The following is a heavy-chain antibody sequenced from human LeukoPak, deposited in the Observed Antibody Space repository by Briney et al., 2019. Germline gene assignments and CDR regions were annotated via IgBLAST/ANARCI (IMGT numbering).Heavy chain of an antibody. J-gene: IGHJ4*02. CDR1: GGSISSSSYY. CDR2: IYYSGST. D-gene: IGHD3-9*01. V-gene: IGHV4-39*01. Sequence: SETLSLTCTVSGGSISSSSYYWGWIRQPPGKGLEWIGSIYYSGSTYYNPSLKSRVTISVDTSKNQFSLKLSSVTAADTAVYXXXXXXXXXXXXXXYFDWLLYPSLFDYWGQGTLVTVSS. CDR3: XXXXXXXXXXXXYFDWLLYPSLFDY.